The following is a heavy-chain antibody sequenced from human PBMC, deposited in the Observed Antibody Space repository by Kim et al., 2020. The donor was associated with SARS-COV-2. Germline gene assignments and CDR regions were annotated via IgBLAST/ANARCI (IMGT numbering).Heavy chain of an antibody. Sequence: SETLSLTCAVYGGSFSGYYWSWIRQPPGKGLEWIGEINHSGSTNYNPSLKSRVTISVDTSKNQFSLKLSSVTAADTAVYYCARLFTYGDYYYGMDVWGQGTTVTVSS. CDR3: ARLFTYGDYYYGMDV. J-gene: IGHJ6*02. CDR1: GGSFSGYY. CDR2: INHSGST. V-gene: IGHV4-34*01. D-gene: IGHD4-17*01.